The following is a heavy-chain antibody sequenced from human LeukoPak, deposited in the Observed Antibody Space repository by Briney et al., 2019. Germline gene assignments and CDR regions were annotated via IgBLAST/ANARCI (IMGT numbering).Heavy chain of an antibody. CDR3: AREMVGVAFGDY. D-gene: IGHD2-15*01. CDR1: GGTFSSYA. J-gene: IGHJ4*02. Sequence: SVKVSCKASGGTFSSYAISWVRQAPGQGLEWTGRIIPILGIANYAQKFQGRVTITADKSTSTAYMELSSLRSEDTAVYYCAREMVGVAFGDYWGQGTLVTVSS. CDR2: IIPILGIA. V-gene: IGHV1-69*04.